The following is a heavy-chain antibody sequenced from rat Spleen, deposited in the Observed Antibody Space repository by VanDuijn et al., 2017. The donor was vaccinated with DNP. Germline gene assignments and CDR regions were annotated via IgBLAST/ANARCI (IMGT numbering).Heavy chain of an antibody. CDR3: ARGGLTDYFDY. D-gene: IGHD1-11*01. V-gene: IGHV5-25*01. CDR2: IGTGGDDT. Sequence: EVQLVESGGGLVQPGRSMKLSCAASGFTFSNYYLAWVRQAPAKGLEWVASIGTGGDDTYYRDSVKDRFTISRDNAKSTLYLQMNSLRSEDTATYYCARGGLTDYFDYWGQGVMVTVSS. CDR1: GFTFSNYY. J-gene: IGHJ2*01.